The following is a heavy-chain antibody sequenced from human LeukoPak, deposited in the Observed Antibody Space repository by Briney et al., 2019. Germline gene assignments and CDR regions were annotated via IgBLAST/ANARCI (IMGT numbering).Heavy chain of an antibody. Sequence: GGSLRLSSAASAFTFTSYVMSWVRQAPGKGLEWVSAISGGSGSTYYADSVKGRFTISRDNSKNTLYLQMNSLRAEDTAIYYCAKLYNDYGDENFDYWGQGTLVTVSS. D-gene: IGHD4-17*01. CDR3: AKLYNDYGDENFDY. CDR2: ISGGSGST. J-gene: IGHJ4*02. V-gene: IGHV3-23*01. CDR1: AFTFTSYV.